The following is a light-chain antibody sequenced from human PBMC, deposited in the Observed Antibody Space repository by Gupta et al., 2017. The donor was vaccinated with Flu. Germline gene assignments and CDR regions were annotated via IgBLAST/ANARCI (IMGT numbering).Light chain of an antibody. V-gene: IGLV2-11*01. CDR1: SRDVGAYEY. CDR2: DVN. CDR3: CSYAGSDSWV. Sequence: QSALTQPRSVSGCPGPSVSISCTGTSRDVGAYEYVSWYQQYPGKAPIFILHDVNKRPAGVPGRFSASKSGNTASLIISGLQAEDAADYYFCSYAGSDSWVFGGGTKLTVL. J-gene: IGLJ3*02.